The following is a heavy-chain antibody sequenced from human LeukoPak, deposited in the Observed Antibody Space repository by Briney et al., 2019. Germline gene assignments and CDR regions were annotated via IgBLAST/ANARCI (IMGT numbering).Heavy chain of an antibody. CDR3: ARDDYGGNSFDH. CDR2: INPDGGFT. Sequence: ASVKVPCKASEYTFTDYYIHWMRQAPGQGLEWIGWINPDGGFTSYAQKFQGRVTMNRDMSIGTAYMELSRLTSDDTAVYYCARDDYGGNSFDHWGQGTLVLVSS. V-gene: IGHV1-2*02. D-gene: IGHD4/OR15-4a*01. CDR1: EYTFTDYY. J-gene: IGHJ4*02.